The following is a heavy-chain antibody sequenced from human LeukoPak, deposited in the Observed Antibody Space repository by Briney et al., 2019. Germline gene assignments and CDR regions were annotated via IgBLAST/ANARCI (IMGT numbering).Heavy chain of an antibody. D-gene: IGHD3-16*01. CDR2: IYYSGST. CDR1: GGPISSYY. CDR3: AREEVNDYVWGSYNWFDP. J-gene: IGHJ5*02. V-gene: IGHV4-59*08. Sequence: SETLSLTCTVSGGPISSYYWSWIRQPPGKGLEWIGYIYYSGSTNYNPSLKSRVTISVDTSKNQFSLKLSSVTAADTAVYYCAREEVNDYVWGSYNWFDPWGQGTLVTVSS.